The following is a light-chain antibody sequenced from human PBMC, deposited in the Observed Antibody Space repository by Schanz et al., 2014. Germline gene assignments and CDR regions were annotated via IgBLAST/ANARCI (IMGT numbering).Light chain of an antibody. V-gene: IGKV1-12*01. CDR2: DAS. Sequence: DIQMTQSPSSVSASVGDRVTITCRASQGISSWLAWYQQKPGKAPKLLIYDASSLESGVPSRFSGSGSGTEFTLTISSLQPDDFATYYCQQFNNYPQITFGGGTKVEIK. CDR1: QGISSW. J-gene: IGKJ4*01. CDR3: QQFNNYPQIT.